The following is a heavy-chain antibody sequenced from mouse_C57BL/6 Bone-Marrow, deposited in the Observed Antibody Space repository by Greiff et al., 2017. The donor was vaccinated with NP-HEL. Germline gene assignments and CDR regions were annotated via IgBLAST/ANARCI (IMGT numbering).Heavy chain of an antibody. CDR3: ARQGYYGSSYPFAY. CDR1: GFTFSDYG. CDR2: ISSGSSTI. Sequence: EVHLVESGGGLVKPGGSLKLSCAASGFTFSDYGMHWVRQAPEKGLEWVAYISSGSSTIYYADTVKGRFTISRDNAKNTLFLQMTSLRSEDTAMYYCARQGYYGSSYPFAYWGQGTLVTVSA. V-gene: IGHV5-17*01. J-gene: IGHJ3*01. D-gene: IGHD1-1*01.